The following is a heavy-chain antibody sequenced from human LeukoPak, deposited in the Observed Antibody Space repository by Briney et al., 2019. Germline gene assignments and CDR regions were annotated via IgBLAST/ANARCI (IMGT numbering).Heavy chain of an antibody. Sequence: PGGSLRLSCAASGFTFSSYGMHWVRQAPGKGLEWVAVISYDGSNKYYADSVKGRFTISRDNSKNTLYLQMNSLRAEDTAVYSWAKEIAVTDWFDTWGQGNLVTVSA. CDR3: AKEIAVTDWFDT. D-gene: IGHD4-17*01. V-gene: IGHV3-30*18. CDR1: GFTFSSYG. J-gene: IGHJ5*02. CDR2: ISYDGSNK.